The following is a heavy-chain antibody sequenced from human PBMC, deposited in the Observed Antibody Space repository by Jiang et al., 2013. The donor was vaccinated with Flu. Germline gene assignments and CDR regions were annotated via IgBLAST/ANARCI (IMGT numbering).Heavy chain of an antibody. J-gene: IGHJ4*02. D-gene: IGHD2-21*02. CDR2: TYYRSKWYN. V-gene: IGHV6-1*01. CDR3: ARQTPPRPYQPLLYYFDY. CDR1: GDSVSSNSAA. Sequence: SQTLSLTCAISGDSVSSNSAAWNWIRQSPSRGLEWLGRTYYRSKWYNDYAVSVKSRITINPDTSKNQFSLQLNSVTPEDTAVYYCARQTPPRPYQPLLYYFDYWGQGTLVTVSS.